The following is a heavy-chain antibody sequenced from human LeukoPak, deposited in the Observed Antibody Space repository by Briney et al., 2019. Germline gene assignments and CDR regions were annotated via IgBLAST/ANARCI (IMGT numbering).Heavy chain of an antibody. CDR1: GSTFSSYA. CDR2: INGSGGST. CDR3: AKANVVAAMADWFDP. J-gene: IGHJ5*02. Sequence: GRSLRLSCAASGSTFSSYAMSWVRQAPGKGLEWVSAINGSGGSTYYADSVKGRFTISRDNSKNTLYLQMNSLRAEDTAVYYCAKANVVAAMADWFDPWGQGTLVTVSS. D-gene: IGHD2-15*01. V-gene: IGHV3-23*01.